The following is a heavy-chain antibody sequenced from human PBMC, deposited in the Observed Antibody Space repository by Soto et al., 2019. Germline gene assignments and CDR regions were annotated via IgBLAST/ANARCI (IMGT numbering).Heavy chain of an antibody. CDR2: IHYSGTT. V-gene: IGHV4-59*01. J-gene: IGHJ4*02. Sequence: PSETLSLTCTVSGTSISSYYWSWIRQPPGKGLEWIANIHYSGTTNYNPSLASRVALSVDTSKNQFSLKMTSVTAADRAMYFCARYNSYAIDYWGRGTLVTVSS. CDR1: GTSISSYY. CDR3: ARYNSYAIDY. D-gene: IGHD2-8*01.